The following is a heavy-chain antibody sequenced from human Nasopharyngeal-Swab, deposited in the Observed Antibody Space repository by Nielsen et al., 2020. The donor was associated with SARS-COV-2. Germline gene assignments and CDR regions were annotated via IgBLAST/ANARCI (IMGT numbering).Heavy chain of an antibody. D-gene: IGHD6-13*01. CDR2: IDPSDSYT. V-gene: IGHV5-10-1*01. CDR3: ARHGASGNSWYRNWFDP. CDR1: GYSFTSYW. J-gene: IGHJ5*02. Sequence: GESLKISCKGSGYSFTSYWISWVRQMPGKGLEWMGRIDPSDSYTNYSPSFQGHVTISADKSISTAYLQWSSLKASDTAMYYCARHGASGNSWYRNWFDPWGQGTLVTVSS.